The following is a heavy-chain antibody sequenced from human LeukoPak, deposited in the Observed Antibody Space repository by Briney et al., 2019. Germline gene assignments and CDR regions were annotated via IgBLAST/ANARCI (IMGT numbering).Heavy chain of an antibody. Sequence: PGGSLRLSCTASGFTFGDYIMSWVRQAPGKGLECVGFIRSKAYGETTEYAASVKDRCTISRDDSKSIAYLQINSLKTEDTAVYYCTRDLSRAPSDDFWNAYYVPPTFEYWGQGTLVTVSS. CDR3: TRDLSRAPSDDFWNAYYVPPTFEY. CDR1: GFTFGDYI. V-gene: IGHV3-49*04. D-gene: IGHD3-3*01. J-gene: IGHJ4*02. CDR2: IRSKAYGETT.